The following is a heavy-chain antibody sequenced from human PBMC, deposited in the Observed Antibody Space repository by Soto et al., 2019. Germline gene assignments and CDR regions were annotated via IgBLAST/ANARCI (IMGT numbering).Heavy chain of an antibody. CDR2: MNPNSGNT. CDR1: GYTFTSYD. Sequence: AVPFPCQASGYTFTSYDINWVRQATGQGLEWMGWMNPNSGNTGYAQKFQGRVTMTRNTSISTAYMELSSLRSEDTAVYYCARKRQWLVREAFDIWGQGTMGIVSS. J-gene: IGHJ3*02. CDR3: ARKRQWLVREAFDI. D-gene: IGHD6-19*01. V-gene: IGHV1-8*01.